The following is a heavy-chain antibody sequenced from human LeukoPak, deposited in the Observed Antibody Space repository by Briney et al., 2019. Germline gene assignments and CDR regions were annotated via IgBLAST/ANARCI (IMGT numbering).Heavy chain of an antibody. D-gene: IGHD5-12*01. CDR3: AERSAYESLFGY. CDR1: GSSINSAYY. J-gene: IGHJ4*02. V-gene: IGHV4-38-2*02. CDR2: IYPSGST. Sequence: SETLSLTCTVSGSSINSAYYWGWIRQPPGKGLEWIGTIYPSGSTSYNPSLKRRVTISLDTSKNQSSLKLNSVTAADTAVYFCAERSAYESLFGYWGQGTLVTVSS.